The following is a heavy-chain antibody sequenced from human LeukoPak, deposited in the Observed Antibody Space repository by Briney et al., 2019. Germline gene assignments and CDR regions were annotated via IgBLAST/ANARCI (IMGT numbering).Heavy chain of an antibody. D-gene: IGHD4-17*01. CDR3: ARGDFGETNTAFDV. CDR1: GYTFTDYD. CDR2: INPNSATA. Sequence: ASVKLSLKTSGYTFTDYDFHWVRQAPGQGLEWMGLINPNSATANYAQRLQGRVTFTRDTSLSIAYLELSSLTYEHAAVYFCARGDFGETNTAFDVWGQGTVVAVSS. J-gene: IGHJ3*01. V-gene: IGHV1-8*03.